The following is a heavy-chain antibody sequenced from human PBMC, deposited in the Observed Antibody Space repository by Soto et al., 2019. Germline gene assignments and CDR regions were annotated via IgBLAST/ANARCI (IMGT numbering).Heavy chain of an antibody. CDR2: VCTGGAT. CDR3: VRDKRKISGIFPGY. Sequence: PGGSLRLSCVGSGFDVTTNCMRWVRQAPGKGLECVSIVCTGGATHYADSVEGRFTISRDRSKNTVLLQMNNVRAEDTAVYYCVRDKRKISGIFPGYWGQGTQVTVSS. V-gene: IGHV3-53*01. CDR1: GFDVTTNC. D-gene: IGHD2-8*02. J-gene: IGHJ4*02.